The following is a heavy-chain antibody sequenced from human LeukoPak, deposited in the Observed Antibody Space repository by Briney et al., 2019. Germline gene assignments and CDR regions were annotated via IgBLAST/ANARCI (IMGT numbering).Heavy chain of an antibody. D-gene: IGHD6-19*01. CDR3: TREYSSGWPFDF. J-gene: IGHJ4*02. CDR1: GFTFSASA. V-gene: IGHV3-73*01. Sequence: GGSLRLSCAASGFTFSASAVHWVRRASGQGLEWVGRIRSKADTYATSYAASVKGRFTISRDDSKNTAFLQLNSLETEDTAVYYCTREYSSGWPFDFWGQGALVTVSS. CDR2: IRSKADTYAT.